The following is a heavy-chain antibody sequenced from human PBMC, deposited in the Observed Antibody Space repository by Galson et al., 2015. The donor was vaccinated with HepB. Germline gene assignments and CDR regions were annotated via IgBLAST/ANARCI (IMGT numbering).Heavy chain of an antibody. Sequence: LRLSCAAYGFTFSTYSMTWVRQAPGMGLEWVSSINSVSCHIYYADSVRGRFTISRDNAKNSLSLQMNSLRVEDTAVYYCVRARREVLRFFDSDHWGQGTLVTVSS. CDR2: INSVSCHI. V-gene: IGHV3-21*01. J-gene: IGHJ4*02. D-gene: IGHD3-3*01. CDR3: VRARREVLRFFDSDH. CDR1: GFTFSTYS.